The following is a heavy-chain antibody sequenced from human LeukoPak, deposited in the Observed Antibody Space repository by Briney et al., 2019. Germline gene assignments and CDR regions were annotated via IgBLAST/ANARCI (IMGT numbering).Heavy chain of an antibody. CDR1: GFTFSSYW. J-gene: IGHJ4*02. D-gene: IGHD6-13*01. Sequence: PGGSLRLSCAASGFTFSSYWMHWVRQAPGKGLVWVSRINSDGSSTSYADPVKGRFTISRDNAKNTLYLQMNSLRAEDTAVYYRASVQQLVPRYWGQGTLVTVSS. CDR3: ASVQQLVPRY. CDR2: INSDGSST. V-gene: IGHV3-74*01.